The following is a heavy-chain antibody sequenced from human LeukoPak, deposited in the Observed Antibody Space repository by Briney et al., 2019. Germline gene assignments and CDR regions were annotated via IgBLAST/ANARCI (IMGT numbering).Heavy chain of an antibody. CDR3: TTGITMVRGVIHLIDY. CDR2: IKSKTDGGTT. J-gene: IGHJ4*02. D-gene: IGHD3-10*01. V-gene: IGHV3-15*01. CDR1: GFTFSNAW. Sequence: TGGSLRLSCAASGFTFSNAWMSWVRQAPGKGLEWVGRIKSKTDGGTTDYAAPVKGRFTISRDDSKNTLYLQMNSLKTEDTAVYYCTTGITMVRGVIHLIDYWGQGTLVTVSS.